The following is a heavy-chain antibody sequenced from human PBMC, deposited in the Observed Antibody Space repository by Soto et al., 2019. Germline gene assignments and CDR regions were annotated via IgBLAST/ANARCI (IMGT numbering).Heavy chain of an antibody. CDR1: GFTFSSYG. D-gene: IGHD6-19*01. V-gene: IGHV3-30*18. Sequence: GGSLRLSCAASGFTFSSYGMHWVRQAPGKGLEWVAVISYDGSNKYYADSVKGRFTISRDNSKNTLYLQMNSLRAEDTAVYYCAKVGPSVAGTLYWFDTWGQGTLVTVSS. CDR3: AKVGPSVAGTLYWFDT. J-gene: IGHJ5*02. CDR2: ISYDGSNK.